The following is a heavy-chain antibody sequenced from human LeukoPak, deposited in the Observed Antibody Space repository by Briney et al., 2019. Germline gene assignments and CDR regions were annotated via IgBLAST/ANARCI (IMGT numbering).Heavy chain of an antibody. Sequence: SGTLSLTCTVSGGSMTSYYWNWIRQPPGKGLEWIGFIFYSGSTNYNPSLKSRVTISVDTSRNQFSLKLSSVTAADTAIYYCARVDCISTSCPADYWGQGTLVTVSS. D-gene: IGHD2-2*01. CDR2: IFYSGST. V-gene: IGHV4-59*01. CDR1: GGSMTSYY. J-gene: IGHJ4*02. CDR3: ARVDCISTSCPADY.